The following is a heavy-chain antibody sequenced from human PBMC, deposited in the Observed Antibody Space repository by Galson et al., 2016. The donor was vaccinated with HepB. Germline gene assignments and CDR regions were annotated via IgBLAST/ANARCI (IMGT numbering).Heavy chain of an antibody. V-gene: IGHV1-18*04. J-gene: IGHJ4*02. D-gene: IGHD6-19*01. CDR3: ARRYSSGWYVYFDY. CDR1: GHTFTTYA. CDR2: INPYNGNI. Sequence: SVKVSCKASGHTFTTYAITWVRQAPGQGLEWMGWINPYNGNIKYAQKVQGRVAMTTDTSTSTAYMELRSLRFDDTAVYYCARRYSSGWYVYFDYWGQGTLVTVSS.